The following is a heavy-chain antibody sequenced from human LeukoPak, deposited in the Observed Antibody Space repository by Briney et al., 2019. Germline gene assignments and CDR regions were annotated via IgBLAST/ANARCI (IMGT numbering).Heavy chain of an antibody. CDR2: IYTSGST. J-gene: IGHJ3*02. D-gene: IGHD3-22*01. CDR1: GGSISSGSYY. V-gene: IGHV4-61*02. Sequence: SETLSLTCTVSGGSISSGSYYWSWIRQPAGKGLEWIGRIYTSGSTNYNPSLKSRVTISVDTSKNQFSLKLSSVTAADSAVYYCARAYCDSSGYYGEELHAFDIWGQGTMVTVSS. CDR3: ARAYCDSSGYYGEELHAFDI.